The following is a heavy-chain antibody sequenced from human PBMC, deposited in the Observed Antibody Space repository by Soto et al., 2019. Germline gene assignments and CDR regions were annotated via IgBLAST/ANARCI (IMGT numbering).Heavy chain of an antibody. J-gene: IGHJ6*02. CDR1: GFTVSGNS. CDR2: IYIDGST. V-gene: IGHV3-53*01. CDR3: ARDGGSGTAVAGIQYSGMDV. Sequence: EVQLVDSGGDLIQPGGSLRLSCGASGFTVSGNSLSWVRQAPGKGLEWVSYIYIDGSTYYADSVRGRFTLTRDNFKNTLYLQMNTLRGEDTAVYYCARDGGSGTAVAGIQYSGMDVWGQGTTVTVSS. D-gene: IGHD6-19*01.